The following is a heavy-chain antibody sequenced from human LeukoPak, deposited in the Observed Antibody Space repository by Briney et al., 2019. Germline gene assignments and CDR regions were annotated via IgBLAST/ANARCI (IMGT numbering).Heavy chain of an antibody. D-gene: IGHD2-2*01. CDR1: GGTFSSYA. J-gene: IGHJ4*02. CDR2: IIPIFGTA. CDR3: RYCSSTSCPFDY. V-gene: IGHV1-69*13. Sequence: SVKVSCKASGGTFSSYAISWVRQAPGQGLEWMGGIIPIFGTANYAQKFQGRVTITADESTSTAYMELSSLRSEDTAVYYCRYCSSTSCPFDYWGQGTLVTVSS.